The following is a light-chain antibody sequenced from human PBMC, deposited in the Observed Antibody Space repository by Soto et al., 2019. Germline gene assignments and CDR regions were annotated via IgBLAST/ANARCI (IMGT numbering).Light chain of an antibody. CDR1: QILLHITGETF. J-gene: IGKJ5*01. Sequence: DVVMTQTPLSLSVAPGQPASISCKSSQILLHITGETFLFWYLQTPGQSPQLLIYEVSTRVSGVPDRFSGSGSGTDFTLEISLVETDDVGIYYCMQSTQLPPTFGQGTRLGIE. CDR2: EVS. V-gene: IGKV2D-29*02. CDR3: MQSTQLPPT.